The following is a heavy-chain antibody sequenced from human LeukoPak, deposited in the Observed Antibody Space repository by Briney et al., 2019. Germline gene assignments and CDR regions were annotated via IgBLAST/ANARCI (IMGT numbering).Heavy chain of an antibody. CDR1: GGTFSSYA. V-gene: IGHV1-69*13. J-gene: IGHJ4*02. CDR3: ASGIQLWYEFDY. CDR2: IIPIFGTA. D-gene: IGHD5-18*01. Sequence: SVKVSCKASGGTFSSYAISGVRQAPGQGLEWMGGIIPIFGTANYAQKFQGRVTITADESTSTAYMELSSLRSEDTAVYYCASGIQLWYEFDYWGQGTLVTVSS.